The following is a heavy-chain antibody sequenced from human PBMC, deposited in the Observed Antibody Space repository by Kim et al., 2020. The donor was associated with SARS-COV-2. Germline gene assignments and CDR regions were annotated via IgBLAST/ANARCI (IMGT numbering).Heavy chain of an antibody. CDR2: ISGSGGST. V-gene: IGHV3-23*01. CDR3: AKAAMRGSGSYYGVGFDP. Sequence: GGSLRLSCAASGFTFSSYAMSWVRQAPGKGLEWVSAISGSGGSTYYADSVKGRFTISRDNSKNTLYLQMNSLRAEDTAVYYCAKAAMRGSGSYYGVGFDPWGQGTLVTVSS. D-gene: IGHD3-10*01. CDR1: GFTFSSYA. J-gene: IGHJ5*02.